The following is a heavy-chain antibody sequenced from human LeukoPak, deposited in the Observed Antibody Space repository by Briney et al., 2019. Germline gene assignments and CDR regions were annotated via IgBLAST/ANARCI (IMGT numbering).Heavy chain of an antibody. CDR2: IYYSGST. V-gene: IGHV4-31*03. CDR1: GGSISSGGYY. Sequence: TSETLSLTCTVSGGSISSGGYYWSWIRQHPGKGLEWIGYIYYSGSTYYNPSLKSRVTISVDTSKNRFSLKLSSVTAADTAVYYRARDLPGYSSSWPRRNYYYGMDVWGQGTTVTVSS. J-gene: IGHJ6*02. CDR3: ARDLPGYSSSWPRRNYYYGMDV. D-gene: IGHD6-13*01.